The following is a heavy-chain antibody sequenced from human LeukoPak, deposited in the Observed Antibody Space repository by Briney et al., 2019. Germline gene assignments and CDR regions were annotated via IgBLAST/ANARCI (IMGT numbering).Heavy chain of an antibody. CDR3: ARPEYCSSTSCYEMPFDY. D-gene: IGHD2-2*01. J-gene: IGHJ4*02. Sequence: ASVKVSCKSSGGTFSSYAISWVRPAPGQGLEWMGWISAYNGNTNYAQKLQGRVTMTTDTSTSTVYMELRSRRSDDTAVYYCARPEYCSSTSCYEMPFDYWGQGTLVTVSS. CDR1: GGTFSSYA. CDR2: ISAYNGNT. V-gene: IGHV1-18*01.